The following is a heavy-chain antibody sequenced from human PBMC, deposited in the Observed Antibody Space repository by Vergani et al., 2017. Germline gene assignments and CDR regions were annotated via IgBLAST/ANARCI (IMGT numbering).Heavy chain of an antibody. V-gene: IGHV1-2*02. D-gene: IGHD3-22*01. CDR2: INPDRGGT. Sequence: QVQLVQSGAEVRKPGASVRVSCKASGYTFTGYYIHWVRQAPGQGLEWMGWINPDRGGTSHAQKFQVRVTMTRDTSTSTVYRRLSSLISEDTAVYYCARDERYYYDSSSLGTLKYWGQGTLVTVSS. CDR3: ARDERYYYDSSSLGTLKY. CDR1: GYTFTGYY. J-gene: IGHJ4*02.